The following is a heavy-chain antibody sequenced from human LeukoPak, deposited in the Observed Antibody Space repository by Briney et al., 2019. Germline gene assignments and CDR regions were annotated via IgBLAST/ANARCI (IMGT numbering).Heavy chain of an antibody. CDR2: INPNGGGT. CDR1: GYTFTGYY. D-gene: IGHD6-19*01. J-gene: IGHJ4*02. V-gene: IGHV1-2*02. Sequence: ASVKVSCKASGYTFTGYYMHWVRQAPGQGLESMGWINPNGGGTNYAQKFQGRVTMTRDTSISTAYMELSRLRSDDTAVYYCARSGKGYSSGWAPFDYWGPGTLVTVSS. CDR3: ARSGKGYSSGWAPFDY.